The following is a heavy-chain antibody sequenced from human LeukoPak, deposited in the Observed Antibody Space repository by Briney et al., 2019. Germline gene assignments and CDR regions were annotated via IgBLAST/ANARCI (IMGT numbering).Heavy chain of an antibody. D-gene: IGHD3-16*01. CDR1: GFTFSNYA. Sequence: GGSLRLSCAVSGFTFSNYAMHWVRQAPGKGLEYVSSVTSDGGTTYYADSVKGRFTISRDNSKNSLYLQMNSLRDEDTAVYYCAREGGFDCWGQGALVTVSS. J-gene: IGHJ4*02. V-gene: IGHV3-64*04. CDR3: AREGGFDC. CDR2: VTSDGGTT.